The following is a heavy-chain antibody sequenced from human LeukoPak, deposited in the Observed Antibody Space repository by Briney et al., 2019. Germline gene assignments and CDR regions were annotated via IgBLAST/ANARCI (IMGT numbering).Heavy chain of an antibody. CDR2: IFYRGDT. V-gene: IGHV4-39*01. CDR1: GDSIISSSYY. CDR3: ARVSCPGGSCSPIDFFDY. D-gene: IGHD2-15*01. J-gene: IGHJ4*02. Sequence: PSETLSLTCTVSGDSIISSSYYWGWIRQPPGKGLEWVASIFYRGDTFYNPALRSRVTISVDTSKNQVSLILTSVTAADTAVFYCARVSCPGGSCSPIDFFDYWGQGTLVSVPS.